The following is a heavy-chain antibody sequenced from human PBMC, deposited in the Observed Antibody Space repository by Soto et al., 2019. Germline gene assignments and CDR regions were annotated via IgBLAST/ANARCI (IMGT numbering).Heavy chain of an antibody. V-gene: IGHV3-30*18. CDR3: AKVPLMIVVDRALFDY. CDR2: ISYDGSNK. D-gene: IGHD3-22*01. J-gene: IGHJ4*02. Sequence: GGSLRLSCAASGFTFSSYGMHWVRQAPGKGLEWVAVISYDGSNKYYADSVKGRFTISRDNSKNTLYLQMNSLRAEDTAVYYCAKVPLMIVVDRALFDYWGQGTLVTVSS. CDR1: GFTFSSYG.